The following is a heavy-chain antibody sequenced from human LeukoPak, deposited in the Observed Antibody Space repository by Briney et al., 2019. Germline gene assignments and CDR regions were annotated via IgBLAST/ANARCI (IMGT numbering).Heavy chain of an antibody. CDR1: GYTFTGYY. D-gene: IGHD3-9*01. Sequence: ASVKVSCKASGYTFTGYYMHWVRQAPGQGLEWMGWINPNSGGTNHAQKFQGRVTMTRDTSISTAYMELSRLRSDDTAVYYCARGLHYDILTVYYYYGMDVWGQGTTVTVSS. CDR2: INPNSGGT. V-gene: IGHV1-2*02. CDR3: ARGLHYDILTVYYYYGMDV. J-gene: IGHJ6*02.